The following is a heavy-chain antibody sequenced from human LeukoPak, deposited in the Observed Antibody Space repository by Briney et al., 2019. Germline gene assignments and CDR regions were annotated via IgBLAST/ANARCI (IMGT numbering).Heavy chain of an antibody. Sequence: ASVKVSCKASGYTFIGYYLHWVRQAPGQGLEWMGWIHPHNGDTNYAQKFQGRVTMTRDTSITTAYMDLSRLKSDDTAVYYCATVRDIVVGGGPYYFDYWGQGTLVTVSS. CDR1: GYTFIGYY. D-gene: IGHD2-15*01. V-gene: IGHV1-2*02. CDR2: IHPHNGDT. J-gene: IGHJ4*02. CDR3: ATVRDIVVGGGPYYFDY.